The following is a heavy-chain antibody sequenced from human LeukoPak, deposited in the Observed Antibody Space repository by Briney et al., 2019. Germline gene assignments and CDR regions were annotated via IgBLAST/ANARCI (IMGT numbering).Heavy chain of an antibody. D-gene: IGHD3-3*01. J-gene: IGHJ4*02. CDR2: IYYSGST. V-gene: IGHV4-59*01. Sequence: PSETLSLICTVSGGSISSYYWSWIRKPPGKGLEWIGYIYYSGSTNYNPSLKSRVTISVDTSKNQFSLKLSSVTAADTAVYYCARYYDFWSGLPRAFDYWGQGTLVTVSS. CDR1: GGSISSYY. CDR3: ARYYDFWSGLPRAFDY.